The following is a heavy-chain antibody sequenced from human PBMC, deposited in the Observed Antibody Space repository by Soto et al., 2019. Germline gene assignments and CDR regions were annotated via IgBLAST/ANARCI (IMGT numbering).Heavy chain of an antibody. Sequence: SVKVSCKASGGTFSSYAISWVRQAPGQGLEWMGGIIPIFGTANYAQKFQGRVTITADESTSTAYMELSSLRSEDTAVYYCARVRNYYDSSGHWSFDYWGQGTLVTVSS. CDR2: IIPIFGTA. D-gene: IGHD3-22*01. CDR1: GGTFSSYA. V-gene: IGHV1-69*13. J-gene: IGHJ4*02. CDR3: ARVRNYYDSSGHWSFDY.